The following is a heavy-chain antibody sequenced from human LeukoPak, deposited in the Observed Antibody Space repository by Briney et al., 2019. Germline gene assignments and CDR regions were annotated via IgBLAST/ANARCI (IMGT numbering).Heavy chain of an antibody. Sequence: SETLSLTCTVPGGSISSSSYYWGWIRQPPGRGLEWIGYIYHSGSTYYNPSLNTRVTISVNTSKNHFSLKLSSVNATDTAVYYCARADYYGSGSYKHWGQGTLVTVSS. CDR3: ARADYYGSGSYKH. D-gene: IGHD3-10*01. CDR2: IYHSGST. J-gene: IGHJ4*02. CDR1: GGSISSSSYY. V-gene: IGHV4-39*02.